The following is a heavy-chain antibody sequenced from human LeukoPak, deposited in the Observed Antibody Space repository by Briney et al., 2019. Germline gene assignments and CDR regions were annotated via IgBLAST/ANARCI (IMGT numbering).Heavy chain of an antibody. D-gene: IGHD6-19*01. J-gene: IGHJ4*02. CDR1: GFTFSSYW. V-gene: IGHV3-74*01. CDR3: ARGSVAGALDY. CDR2: INSDGSST. Sequence: PGGSLRLSCAASGFTFSSYWMHWVRQAPGKGLVWVSRINSDGSSTSYADSVKGRFTISRDNAKNTLYLQMNSLRAEDTAVYYCARGSVAGALDYWGQGTLVTVSS.